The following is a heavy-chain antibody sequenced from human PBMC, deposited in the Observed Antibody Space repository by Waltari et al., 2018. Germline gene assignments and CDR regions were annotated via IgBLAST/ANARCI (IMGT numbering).Heavy chain of an antibody. CDR2: INHSGST. CDR1: GGSFSGYY. D-gene: IGHD3-3*02. J-gene: IGHJ4*02. Sequence: QVQLQQWGAGLLKPSETLSLTCAVYGGSFSGYYWSWIRQPPGKGLEWIGEINHSGSTNHNPSLKSRVTISVDTSKNQLSLKLSSVTAADTAVYYCARVAAPHFWSGYYPLLPYYYFDYWGQGTLVTVSS. V-gene: IGHV4-34*01. CDR3: ARVAAPHFWSGYYPLLPYYYFDY.